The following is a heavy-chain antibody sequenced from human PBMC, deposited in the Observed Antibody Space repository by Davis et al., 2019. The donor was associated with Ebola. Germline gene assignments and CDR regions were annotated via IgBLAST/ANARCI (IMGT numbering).Heavy chain of an antibody. CDR2: IHSDGTST. CDR1: GFTSDDYA. V-gene: IGHV3-74*01. D-gene: IGHD3-10*01. Sequence: HTGGSLRLSCAASGFTSDDYAMTWVRQAPGKGLVWVSRIHSDGTSTIYTDSVKGRFTISRDNAKNTLYLQMNSLRAEDTAVYYCARDRYYTIDVWGQGTTVTVSS. CDR3: ARDRYYTIDV. J-gene: IGHJ6*02.